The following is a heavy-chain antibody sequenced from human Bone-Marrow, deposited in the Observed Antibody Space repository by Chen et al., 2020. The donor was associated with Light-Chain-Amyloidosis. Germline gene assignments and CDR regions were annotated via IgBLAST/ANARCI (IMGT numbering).Heavy chain of an antibody. Sequence: QVQLVESGGGVVQPGRSLRLSCVASGFTFSSYGIFWVRQAPGKGLEWVALISYDANRDFYADSVKGRFTVSRDNSKNTLYLQMNSLRAEDTAVYYCARNQFRWVDAFDIWGQGTMVTVSS. D-gene: IGHD1-26*01. CDR1: GFTFSSYG. CDR2: ISYDANRD. V-gene: IGHV3-30*03. CDR3: ARNQFRWVDAFDI. J-gene: IGHJ3*02.